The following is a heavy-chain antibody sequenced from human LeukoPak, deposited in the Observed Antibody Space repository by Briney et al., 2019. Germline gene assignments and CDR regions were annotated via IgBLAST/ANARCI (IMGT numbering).Heavy chain of an antibody. D-gene: IGHD3-10*01. CDR3: ARVSLLLWFGELLRWFDP. CDR1: GGSISSSSYY. J-gene: IGHJ5*02. CDR2: MYYSGTT. Sequence: SETLSLTCTVSGGSISSSSYYWAWIRQPPGKGLEWIGTMYYSGTTYYNPSLKSRVTISVDTSKSQFSLKLSSVTAADTAVYYCARVSLLLWFGELLRWFDPWGQGTLVTVSS. V-gene: IGHV4-39*07.